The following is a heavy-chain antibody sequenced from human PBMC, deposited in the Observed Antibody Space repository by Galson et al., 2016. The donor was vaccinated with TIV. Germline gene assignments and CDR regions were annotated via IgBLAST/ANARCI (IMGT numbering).Heavy chain of an antibody. Sequence: SVKVSCKASGYTFSDYYIHWVRQAPGQGLQWMGWINPKDGDTYFAQDFHGRVSMTRDTSFSTVYLEMSRLRSDDTSLYYCARDHDLLNGHSSFDCWGQGTVVTVSS. CDR2: INPKDGDT. V-gene: IGHV1-2*02. J-gene: IGHJ4*02. D-gene: IGHD3-9*01. CDR3: ARDHDLLNGHSSFDC. CDR1: GYTFSDYY.